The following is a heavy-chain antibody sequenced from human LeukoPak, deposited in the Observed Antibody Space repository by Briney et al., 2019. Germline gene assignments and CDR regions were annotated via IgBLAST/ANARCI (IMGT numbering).Heavy chain of an antibody. CDR2: VYARGST. V-gene: IGHV4-4*07. D-gene: IGHD3-10*01. J-gene: IGHJ3*02. Sequence: PSETLSLTCTVSRGSISSYYWSWIRQPAGKGLEWIGRVYARGSTNHTPSLQSRVTMSVDTSKSQISLKLSSVTAADTAVYYCARDFGADAFDIWGQGTMVTLSS. CDR3: ARDFGADAFDI. CDR1: RGSISSYY.